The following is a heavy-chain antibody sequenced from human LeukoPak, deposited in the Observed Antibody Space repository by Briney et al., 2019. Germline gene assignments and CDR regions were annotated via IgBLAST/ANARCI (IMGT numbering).Heavy chain of an antibody. CDR1: GFTFNSYE. CDR2: ISSSGGTT. CDR3: ARGPNYDYVWGSYRYYDY. J-gene: IGHJ4*02. V-gene: IGHV3-48*03. Sequence: PGGSLRLSCTASGFTFNSYEMNWVRQAPGKGLEWVSYISSSGGTTYYADSMKGRFTISRDNAKNSLYLQMNSLRAEDTAVYYCARGPNYDYVWGSYRYYDYWGQGTLVTVSS. D-gene: IGHD3-16*02.